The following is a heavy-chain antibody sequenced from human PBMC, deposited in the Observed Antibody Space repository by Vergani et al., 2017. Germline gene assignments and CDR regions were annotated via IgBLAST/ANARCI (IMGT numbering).Heavy chain of an antibody. CDR2: IRTDGSYE. Sequence: QVQLVESGGGVVQFGGSLRLSCAASGFTFSNSGIHWVRQAPGRGLEWVAFIRTDGSYEYYGDSVKGRFTISRDDSRNTVYLQMNSLRAEDTAVYYCAKGCSDGTCGGTFEYWGQGTRVTVSP. V-gene: IGHV3-30*02. CDR1: GFTFSNSG. CDR3: AKGCSDGTCGGTFEY. D-gene: IGHD2-15*01. J-gene: IGHJ4*02.